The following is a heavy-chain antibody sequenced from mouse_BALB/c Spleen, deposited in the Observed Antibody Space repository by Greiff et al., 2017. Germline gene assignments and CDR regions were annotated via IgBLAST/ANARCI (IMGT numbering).Heavy chain of an antibody. Sequence: VQLKESGPELVKPGASVKISCKTSGYTFTEYTMHWVKQSHGKSLEWIGGINPNNGGTSYNQKFKGKATLTVDKSSSTAYMELRSLTSEDSAVYYCARSGVDGYYVGWFAYWGQGTLVTVSA. V-gene: IGHV1-18*01. CDR2: INPNNGGT. CDR3: ARSGVDGYYVGWFAY. D-gene: IGHD2-3*01. J-gene: IGHJ3*01. CDR1: GYTFTEYT.